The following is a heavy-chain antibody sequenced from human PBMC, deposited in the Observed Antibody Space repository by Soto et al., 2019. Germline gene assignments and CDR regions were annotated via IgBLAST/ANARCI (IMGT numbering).Heavy chain of an antibody. J-gene: IGHJ6*04. D-gene: IGHD2-15*01. CDR1: GFRFSDYS. CDR3: ARARPDIVMVVGETPRYYGMDV. Sequence: PGGSLRLSCAASGFRFSDYSMTWIRQAPGKGLEWVPYINSRVSTIYQADSVWGRFPVSRDNAKNSLYLQMNSLRVEDTAVYFCARARPDIVMVVGETPRYYGMDVWGEGTKVTVSS. V-gene: IGHV3-11*01. CDR2: INSRVSTI.